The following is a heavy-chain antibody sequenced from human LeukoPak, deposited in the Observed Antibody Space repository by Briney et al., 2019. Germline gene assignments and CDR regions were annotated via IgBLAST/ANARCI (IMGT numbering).Heavy chain of an antibody. Sequence: PGGSLRLSCAASGFTFSSYAMSWVRQAPGKGLEWVSAISGSGGSTYYADSVKGRFTISRDNSKNTLYLQMNSLRAEDTAVYYCAKHGPDYDFWSGLDYWSQETLVTVSS. V-gene: IGHV3-23*01. CDR1: GFTFSSYA. D-gene: IGHD3-3*01. J-gene: IGHJ4*02. CDR3: AKHGPDYDFWSGLDY. CDR2: ISGSGGST.